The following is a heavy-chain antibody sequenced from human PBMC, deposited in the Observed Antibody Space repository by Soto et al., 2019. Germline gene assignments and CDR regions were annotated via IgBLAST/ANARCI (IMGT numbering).Heavy chain of an antibody. J-gene: IGHJ3*02. CDR3: TRRMGGHFWSGSRMTAAFDI. CDR1: GFTFSGSA. D-gene: IGHD3-3*02. CDR2: IRTKANTYAT. V-gene: IGHV3-73*02. Sequence: EVQPVESGGGLVQPGGSLKLSCAASGFTFSGSAKHWVRQASGKGLEWVGRIRTKANTYATAYAASVRGRFTISRDDSENTAYLQMNSLETEVTAVYYCTRRMGGHFWSGSRMTAAFDIWGHGTMVTVSS.